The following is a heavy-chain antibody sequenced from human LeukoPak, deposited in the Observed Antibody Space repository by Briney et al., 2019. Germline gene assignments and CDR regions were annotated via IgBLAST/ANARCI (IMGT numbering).Heavy chain of an antibody. CDR1: GWSFSGYY. D-gene: IGHD3-22*01. CDR2: INHSGST. J-gene: IGHJ4*02. Sequence: SETLSLTCAVYGWSFSGYYWSWLRQPPGKGLEWLGEINHSGSTNYNPSLKSRVTISVDTSKNQFSLKLSSVTAADTAVYYCASMYYYDSSGYYSFDYWGQGTLVTVSS. V-gene: IGHV4-34*01. CDR3: ASMYYYDSSGYYSFDY.